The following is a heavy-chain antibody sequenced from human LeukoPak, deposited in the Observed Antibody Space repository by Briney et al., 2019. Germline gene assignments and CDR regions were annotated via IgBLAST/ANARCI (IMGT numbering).Heavy chain of an antibody. Sequence: GGSLRLSCTASGFTVATNYMNWVRQPPGKGLEWVSILYSGADTYYADSVKGRFVVSRDSSKNMLFLHMNALRPEDTAVYYCARIGDHFHWYLDLWGRGTLVTVSS. CDR2: LYSGADT. D-gene: IGHD3-3*02. V-gene: IGHV3-53*01. CDR1: GFTVATNY. CDR3: ARIGDHFHWYLDL. J-gene: IGHJ2*01.